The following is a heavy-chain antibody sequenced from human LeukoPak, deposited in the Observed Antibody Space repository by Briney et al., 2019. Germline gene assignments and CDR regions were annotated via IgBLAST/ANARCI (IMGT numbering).Heavy chain of an antibody. J-gene: IGHJ5*02. D-gene: IGHD3-10*01. CDR2: ITFSSSRI. V-gene: IGHV3-21*01. Sequence: GGSLRLSCAASGFTFSGHVMTWVRQAPGKGLECVSSITFSSSRIYYADSVKGRFTISRDNTKDSLYLQMNSLRAEDTAIYYCARGPQFSGPGWFDPWGQGTLVTVSS. CDR1: GFTFSGHV. CDR3: ARGPQFSGPGWFDP.